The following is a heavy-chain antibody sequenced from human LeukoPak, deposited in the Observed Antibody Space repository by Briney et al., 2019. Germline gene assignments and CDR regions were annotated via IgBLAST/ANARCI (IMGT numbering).Heavy chain of an antibody. CDR2: IYSDGGT. CDR3: ARVDYASGSYFDY. J-gene: IGHJ4*02. D-gene: IGHD3-10*01. V-gene: IGHV3-66*01. Sequence: AGGSLRLPCAASGFTVNSNYMSWVRQAPGKGLEWVSVIYSDGGTYYADSVTGRFTISRDNSKNTLFLQMNSLRAEDTAVYYCARVDYASGSYFDYWGQGTLVTVSS. CDR1: GFTVNSNY.